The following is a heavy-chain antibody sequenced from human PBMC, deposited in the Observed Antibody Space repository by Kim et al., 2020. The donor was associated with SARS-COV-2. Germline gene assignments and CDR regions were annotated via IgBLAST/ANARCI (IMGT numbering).Heavy chain of an antibody. CDR3: ARDPLVVPAAMVYYYYGMDV. CDR1: GGSFSGYY. CDR2: INHSGST. V-gene: IGHV4-34*01. J-gene: IGHJ6*02. D-gene: IGHD2-2*01. Sequence: SETLSLTCAVYGGSFSGYYWSWIRQPPGKGLEWIGEINHSGSTNYNPSLKSRVTISVDTSKNQFSLKLSSVTAADTAVYYCARDPLVVPAAMVYYYYGMDVWGQGTTVTVSS.